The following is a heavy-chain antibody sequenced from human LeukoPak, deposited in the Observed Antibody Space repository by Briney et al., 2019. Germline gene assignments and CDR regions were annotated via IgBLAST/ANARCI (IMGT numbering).Heavy chain of an antibody. CDR2: IIPIFGTA. J-gene: IGHJ3*02. V-gene: IGHV1-69*05. D-gene: IGHD3-22*01. Sequence: ASVKVTCAASGGTFSSYAISWVRQAPGQGLEWMGGIIPIFGTANYAQKFQGRVTITTDESTSTAYMELSSLRSEDTAVYYCARAEDYYDSSGYYAFDIWGQGTMVTVSS. CDR3: ARAEDYYDSSGYYAFDI. CDR1: GGTFSSYA.